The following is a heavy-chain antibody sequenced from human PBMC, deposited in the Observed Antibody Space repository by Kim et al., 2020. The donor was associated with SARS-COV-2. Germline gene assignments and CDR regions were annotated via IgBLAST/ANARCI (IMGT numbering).Heavy chain of an antibody. Sequence: SGKGRFTISRDNAKNSLYLEMNSLRAEDTAVYYCARVYFDYAGPYYFDYWGQGTLVTVSS. D-gene: IGHD3-9*01. J-gene: IGHJ4*02. V-gene: IGHV3-11*05. CDR3: ARVYFDYAGPYYFDY.